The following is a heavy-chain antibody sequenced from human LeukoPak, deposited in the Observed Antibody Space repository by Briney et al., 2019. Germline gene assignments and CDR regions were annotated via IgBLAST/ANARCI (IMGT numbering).Heavy chain of an antibody. CDR1: GFTFSGSA. J-gene: IGHJ4*02. V-gene: IGHV3-73*01. CDR3: AREPAGGYAFDY. Sequence: AGGSLRLSCAASGFTFSGSALHWVRQASGKGLEWVGRIRSTANGYATAYAASVKGRFTISRDDSKNTAYLQMDSLRAEDTAVYYCAREPAGGYAFDYWGQGTLVTVSS. CDR2: IRSTANGYAT. D-gene: IGHD6-25*01.